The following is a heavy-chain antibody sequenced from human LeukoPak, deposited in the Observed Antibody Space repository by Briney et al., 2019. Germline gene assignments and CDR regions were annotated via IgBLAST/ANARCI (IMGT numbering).Heavy chain of an antibody. CDR3: ARESLDYGDYVFDY. D-gene: IGHD4-17*01. CDR2: ISSNGGST. CDR1: GFTFSSYA. Sequence: GGSLRLSCAASGFTFSSYAMHWVRQAPGKGLEYVSAISSNGGSTYYADSVKGRFTISRDNSKNTLYLQMGSLRAEDMAAYYCARESLDYGDYVFDYWGQGTLVTVSS. V-gene: IGHV3-64*02. J-gene: IGHJ4*02.